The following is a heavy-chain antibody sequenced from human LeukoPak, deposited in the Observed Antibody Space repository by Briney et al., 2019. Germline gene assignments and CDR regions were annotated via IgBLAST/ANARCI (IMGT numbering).Heavy chain of an antibody. J-gene: IGHJ4*02. CDR2: IYHSGST. Sequence: SETLSLTCTVSGGSISSGGYYWSWIRQPPGKGLEWIGYIYHSGSTYYNPSLKSRVTISVDRSKSQFSLKLSSVTAADTAVYYCASAGYSSSNGYFDYWGQGTLVTVSS. CDR3: ASAGYSSSNGYFDY. V-gene: IGHV4-30-2*01. D-gene: IGHD6-13*01. CDR1: GGSISSGGYY.